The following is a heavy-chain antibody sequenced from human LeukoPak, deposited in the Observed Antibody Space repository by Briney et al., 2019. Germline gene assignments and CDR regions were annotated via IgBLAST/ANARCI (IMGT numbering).Heavy chain of an antibody. CDR2: INEDATTI. J-gene: IGHJ4*02. D-gene: IGHD3-16*01. CDR1: GYAFSAYW. CDR3: VRDLILVWTPGDDFDF. V-gene: IGHV3-74*01. Sequence: GGSLRLSCAASGYAFSAYWMHWVRQAPGKGLEWVSRINEDATTITYADSVKVRFIISRDNSKKSLYLQMNNQRAEDTAVYYCVRDLILVWTPGDDFDFWGQGTLVIVSS.